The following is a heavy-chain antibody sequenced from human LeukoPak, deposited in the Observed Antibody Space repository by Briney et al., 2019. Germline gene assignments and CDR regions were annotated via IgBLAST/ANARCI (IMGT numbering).Heavy chain of an antibody. CDR2: ISSSGSTI. CDR1: GFTFSSYA. J-gene: IGHJ4*02. V-gene: IGHV3-48*03. CDR3: ARASWATVVTPFDY. Sequence: SGGSLRLSCAASGFTFSSYAMSWVRQAPGKGLEWVSYISSSGSTIYYADSVKGRFTISRDNAKNSLYLQMNSLRAEDTAVYYCARASWATVVTPFDYWGQGTLVTVSS. D-gene: IGHD4-23*01.